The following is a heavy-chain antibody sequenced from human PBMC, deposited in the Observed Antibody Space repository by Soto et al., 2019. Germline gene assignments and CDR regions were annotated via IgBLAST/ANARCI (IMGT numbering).Heavy chain of an antibody. D-gene: IGHD3-9*01. J-gene: IGHJ6*02. CDR2: IDPSDSYT. V-gene: IGHV5-10-1*01. CDR3: ARWPGYFDWLYYYGMDV. Sequence: LGESLKISCKGSGYSFTSYWISWVRQMPGKGLEWMGRIDPSDSYTNYSPSFQGHVTISADKSISTAYLQWSSLKASDTAMYYCARWPGYFDWLYYYGMDVWGQGTTVTVSS. CDR1: GYSFTSYW.